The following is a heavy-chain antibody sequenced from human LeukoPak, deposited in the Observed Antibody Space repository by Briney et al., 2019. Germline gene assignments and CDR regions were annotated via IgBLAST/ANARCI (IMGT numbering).Heavy chain of an antibody. D-gene: IGHD6-13*01. V-gene: IGHV4-38-2*02. CDR2: IYHSGKT. Sequence: SETLSLTCTVSGYSISSGYYWGWIRPPPGKGLEWIGIIYHSGKTYQNPSLKSRVTISADTSRNQFSLKLRSVTAADTAVYYCARGLPGGQLCGYDYWGQGTLVTVSP. CDR1: GYSISSGYY. CDR3: ARGLPGGQLCGYDY. J-gene: IGHJ4*02.